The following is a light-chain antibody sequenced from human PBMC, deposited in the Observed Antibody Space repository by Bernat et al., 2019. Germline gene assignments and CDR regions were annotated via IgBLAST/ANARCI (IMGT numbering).Light chain of an antibody. CDR3: SSYTSSSTQV. CDR2: DVS. J-gene: IGLJ1*01. CDR1: SSDVGGYNY. V-gene: IGLV2-14*01. Sequence: QSALTQPASVSGSPGQSITIFCTGTSSDVGGYNYVSWYQQHPGKAPKLMIYDVSNRPSGVSNRFSGSKSGNTASLTISGLQADDEADYYCSSYTSSSTQVFGTGTKVTVL.